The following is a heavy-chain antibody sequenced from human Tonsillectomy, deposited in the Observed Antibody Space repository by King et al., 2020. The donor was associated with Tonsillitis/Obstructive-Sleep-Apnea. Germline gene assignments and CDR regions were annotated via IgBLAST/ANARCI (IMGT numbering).Heavy chain of an antibody. CDR2: ISGSGGST. V-gene: IGHV3-23*04. Sequence: VQLVESGGGLVQPGGSLRLSCAASGFTFSSYALSWVRQAPGKGLEWVSTISGSGGSTYYADSVKGRFTISRDNSKNTLYLQMNSLRAEDTAVYFCGRGSYFPRDGVFDIWGQGTMVTVSS. J-gene: IGHJ3*02. CDR3: GRGSYFPRDGVFDI. CDR1: GFTFSSYA. D-gene: IGHD3-10*01.